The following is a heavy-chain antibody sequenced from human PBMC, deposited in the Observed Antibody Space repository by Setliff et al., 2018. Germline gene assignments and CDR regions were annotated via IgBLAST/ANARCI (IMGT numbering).Heavy chain of an antibody. CDR1: GYSFTDYW. D-gene: IGHD2-21*01. V-gene: IGHV5-51*01. CDR3: ARRGERLFNWFDP. Sequence: PGESLKLSCKGSGYSFTDYWIAWVRQTPGKGLEWMGTIYPGNADTRYSPSFQGQVTISTDTSINTAFLQWNNLKASDTAVYYCARRGERLFNWFDPWGQGTLVTVSS. CDR2: IYPGNADT. J-gene: IGHJ5*02.